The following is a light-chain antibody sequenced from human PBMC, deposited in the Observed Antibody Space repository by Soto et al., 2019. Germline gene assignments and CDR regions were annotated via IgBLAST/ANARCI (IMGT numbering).Light chain of an antibody. J-gene: IGLJ1*01. CDR3: AAWDDSPNRYV. CDR2: SSN. Sequence: QSVLTQPPSASGTPGQRVSISCSGSSSNIGSNNVNWYQQFPGTAPKLLIYSSNQRPSGVPDRVSGSKSGTSASLAISGFQSEDEADYYCAAWDDSPNRYVFGTGTKVTVL. V-gene: IGLV1-44*01. CDR1: SSNIGSNN.